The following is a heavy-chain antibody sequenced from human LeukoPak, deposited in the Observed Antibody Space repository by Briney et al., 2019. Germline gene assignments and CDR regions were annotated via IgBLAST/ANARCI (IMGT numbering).Heavy chain of an antibody. CDR1: GYTFTSYG. D-gene: IGHD3-10*01. V-gene: IGHV1-18*01. CDR3: ARVGDHDGTNWFDP. CDR2: INAYNGNT. J-gene: IGHJ5*02. Sequence: ASVKVSCKASGYTFTSYGISWVRQAPGQGLEWMGWINAYNGNTNYAQKLQGRVTMTTDTSTSTAYMELRSLRSDDTAVYYCARVGDHDGTNWFDPWGQGTLVTVSS.